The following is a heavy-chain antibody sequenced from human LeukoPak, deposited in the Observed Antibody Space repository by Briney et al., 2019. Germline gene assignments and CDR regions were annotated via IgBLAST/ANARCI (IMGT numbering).Heavy chain of an antibody. CDR2: ITPKSGDT. Sequence: SSVKVSCKASGCTFSDFYIHWVRQAPGQGLEYVGWITPKSGDTYSPQRFQGRVTMTRDASISTAYMELSSLRSDDTAVYFCARVRLADERAWAYWGQGTLVTVSS. V-gene: IGHV1-2*02. CDR1: GCTFSDFY. D-gene: IGHD2-15*01. J-gene: IGHJ4*02. CDR3: ARVRLADERAWAY.